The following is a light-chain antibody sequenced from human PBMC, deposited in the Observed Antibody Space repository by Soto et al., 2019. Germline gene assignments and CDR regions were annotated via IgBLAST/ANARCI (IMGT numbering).Light chain of an antibody. Sequence: EMVLTQSPGPLSLSPGERATLSCSASPSVNSSYLDWYQQRAGQAPRLLIYGASNRATGIPARFIGSGSGTDFILTISRLEPEDFAVDYCQHYGSSWTFGQGTKVEIK. CDR1: PSVNSSY. J-gene: IGKJ1*01. V-gene: IGKV3-20*01. CDR3: QHYGSSWT. CDR2: GAS.